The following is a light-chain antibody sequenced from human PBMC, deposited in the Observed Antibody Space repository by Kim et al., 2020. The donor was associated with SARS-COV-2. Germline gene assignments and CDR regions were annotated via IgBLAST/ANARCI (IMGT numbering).Light chain of an antibody. CDR2: AAS. CDR3: QKYNSAPWT. V-gene: IGKV1-27*01. CDR1: QDIANS. Sequence: SASIGDRVTITCRASQDIANSLAWYQQKPGKVPQVLIYAASTLQSGVPSRFSGSGSGTEFTLTIDSLQTEDVATYYCQKYNSAPWTFGPGTKVEIK. J-gene: IGKJ1*01.